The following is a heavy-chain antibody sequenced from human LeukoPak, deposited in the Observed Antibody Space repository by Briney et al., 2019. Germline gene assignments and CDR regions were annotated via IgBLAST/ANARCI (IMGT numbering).Heavy chain of an antibody. Sequence: GGSLRLSCAASGFTFSSYAMHWVRQAPGKGLEWVAVISYDGSNKYYADSVKGRFTISRDNSKNTLYLQMNSLRAEDTAVYYCARDQAIAAVGGWFDPWGQGTLVTVSS. CDR3: ARDQAIAAVGGWFDP. CDR2: ISYDGSNK. D-gene: IGHD6-13*01. V-gene: IGHV3-30-3*01. J-gene: IGHJ5*02. CDR1: GFTFSSYA.